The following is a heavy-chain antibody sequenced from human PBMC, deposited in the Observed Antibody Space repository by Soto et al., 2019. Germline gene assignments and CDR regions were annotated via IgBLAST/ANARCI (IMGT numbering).Heavy chain of an antibody. CDR3: AKPSVRGVPIGMDV. D-gene: IGHD3-10*01. V-gene: IGHV4-39*01. Sequence: SETLSLTCTVSGVSISSSSYYWGWIRQPPGKGLEWIGSIYYSGSTYYNPSLKSRVTISVDTSKNQFSLKLSSVTAADTAVYYCAKPSVRGVPIGMDVWGQGTTVTVSS. CDR2: IYYSGST. CDR1: GVSISSSSYY. J-gene: IGHJ6*02.